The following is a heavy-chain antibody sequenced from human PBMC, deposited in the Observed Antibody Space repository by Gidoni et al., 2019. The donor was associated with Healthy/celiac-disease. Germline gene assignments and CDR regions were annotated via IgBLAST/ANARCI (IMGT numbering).Heavy chain of an antibody. CDR3: ARGDVSGRYRRETKPTDAFDI. CDR1: GYTFTRYG. Sequence: QIQLVQSVAAVKKPWASVSVSVKASGYTFTRYGLSWVRQAPGQGLEGMGLISADNGNTNYAQKVQGRVNMTKYTATSTAYMELRSLRSDDTDVYYCARGDVSGRYRRETKPTDAFDIWGQGTMVTVSS. D-gene: IGHD2-15*01. V-gene: IGHV1-18*01. CDR2: ISADNGNT. J-gene: IGHJ3*02.